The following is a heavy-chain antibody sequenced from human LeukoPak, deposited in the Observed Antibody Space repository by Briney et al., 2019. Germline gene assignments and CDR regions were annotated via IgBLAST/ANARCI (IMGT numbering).Heavy chain of an antibody. Sequence: KTSETLSLTCTVSGGSISSYYWSWIRQPPGKGLEWIGYIYYSGSTNYNPSLKSRVTISVDTSKNQFSLKLSSVTAADTAVYYCARYSPRVYYGMDVWGQGTTVTVSS. CDR3: ARYSPRVYYGMDV. CDR1: GGSISSYY. J-gene: IGHJ6*02. D-gene: IGHD1-26*01. V-gene: IGHV4-59*01. CDR2: IYYSGST.